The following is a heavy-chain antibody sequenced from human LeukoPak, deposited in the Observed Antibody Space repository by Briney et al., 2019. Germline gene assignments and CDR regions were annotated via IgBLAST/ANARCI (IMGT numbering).Heavy chain of an antibody. CDR2: INPSGGST. V-gene: IGHV1-46*01. CDR1: GYTFTGYY. CDR3: ARELDPGSHYYYYYYYMDV. J-gene: IGHJ6*03. Sequence: GASVKVSCKAFGYTFTGYYMHWVRQAPGQGLEWMGIINPSGGSTSYAQKFQGRVTMTRDTSTSTVYMELSSLRSEDTAVYYCARELDPGSHYYYYYYYMDVWGKGTTVTISS. D-gene: IGHD1-1*01.